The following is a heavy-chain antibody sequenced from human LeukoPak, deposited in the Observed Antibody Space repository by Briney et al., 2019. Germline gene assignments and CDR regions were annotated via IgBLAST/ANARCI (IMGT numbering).Heavy chain of an antibody. CDR1: GGTFSSYA. CDR3: ARDLHSSSWYTEVC. D-gene: IGHD6-13*01. V-gene: IGHV1-69*13. Sequence: GASVKVSCKASGGTFSSYAISWVRQAPGQGLEWTGGIIPIFGTANYAQKFQGRVTITADESTSTAYMELSSLRSEDTAVYYCARDLHSSSWYTEVCWGQGTLVTVSS. CDR2: IIPIFGTA. J-gene: IGHJ4*02.